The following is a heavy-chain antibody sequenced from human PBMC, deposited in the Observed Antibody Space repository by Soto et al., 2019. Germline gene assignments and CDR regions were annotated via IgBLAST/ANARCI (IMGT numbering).Heavy chain of an antibody. CDR3: ASPSLAAGASPWDHWFHP. V-gene: IGHV3-48*01. D-gene: IGHD6-13*01. J-gene: IGHJ5*02. CDR2: ISSSSRTK. Sequence: PGGSLRLSCAASGFTFSNYSMNWVRQAPGKGLEWVSYISSSSRTKYYADSVKGRFTISRDNAKNSLYLQMNSLRAEDTAVYSCASPSLAAGASPWDHWFHPCGQGTLVTVS. CDR1: GFTFSNYS.